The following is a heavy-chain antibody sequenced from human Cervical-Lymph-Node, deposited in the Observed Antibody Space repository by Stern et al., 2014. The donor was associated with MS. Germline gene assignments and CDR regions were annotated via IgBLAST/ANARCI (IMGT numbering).Heavy chain of an antibody. CDR2: INHIFGTA. Sequence: QMQLVQSGPEVKKPWSSVKVSSKASGGTFSDYAINWVRQAPGQGLEWMGGINHIFGTANYAQSFQGRVTITADESTRTAYMELSSLRSEDTAIYYCARKVDYSQYYFNDWGQGTLVTVSS. J-gene: IGHJ4*02. CDR3: ARKVDYSQYYFND. D-gene: IGHD2-15*01. V-gene: IGHV1-69*01. CDR1: GGTFSDYA.